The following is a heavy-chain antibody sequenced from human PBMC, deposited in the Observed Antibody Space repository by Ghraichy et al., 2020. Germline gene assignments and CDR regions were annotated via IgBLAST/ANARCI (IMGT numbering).Heavy chain of an antibody. CDR1: GGSINSYY. Sequence: SETLSLNCTVSGGSINSYYWNWIRQPPGKGLEWIGYVYYSGDTNFNPSLKSRVPISVDTSKNQFSLKVTSVTAADTAVYYCARGHRPGYRSFRLDYWGQGTLVAVSS. CDR3: ARGHRPGYRSFRLDY. CDR2: VYYSGDT. J-gene: IGHJ4*02. V-gene: IGHV4-59*01. D-gene: IGHD2-15*01.